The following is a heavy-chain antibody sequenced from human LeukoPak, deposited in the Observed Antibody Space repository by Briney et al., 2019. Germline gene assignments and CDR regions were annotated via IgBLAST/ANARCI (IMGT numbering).Heavy chain of an antibody. J-gene: IGHJ5*02. V-gene: IGHV1-3*01. D-gene: IGHD1-14*01. CDR3: ARPLATGRTLDP. CDR2: INAGNGNT. Sequence: ASVKVSCKASGYTFTSYAMHWVRQAPGQRLEWMGWINAGNGNTKYSQKFQGRVTITRDTSASTAYMELSSLRSEDTAVYYCARPLATGRTLDPWGQGTLVTVSS. CDR1: GYTFTSYA.